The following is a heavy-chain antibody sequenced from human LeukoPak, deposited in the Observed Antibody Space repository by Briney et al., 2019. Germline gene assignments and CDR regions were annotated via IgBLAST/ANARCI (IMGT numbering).Heavy chain of an antibody. CDR2: IIPIFGTA. CDR3: AAYSSGWYDY. Sequence: EASVKVSCKASGGTFSSYAISWVRQAPGQGLEWMGGIIPIFGTANYAQKFQGRVTITADESTNTAYMELSSLRSEDTAVYYCAAYSSGWYDYWGQGTLVTVSS. V-gene: IGHV1-69*13. D-gene: IGHD6-19*01. CDR1: GGTFSSYA. J-gene: IGHJ4*02.